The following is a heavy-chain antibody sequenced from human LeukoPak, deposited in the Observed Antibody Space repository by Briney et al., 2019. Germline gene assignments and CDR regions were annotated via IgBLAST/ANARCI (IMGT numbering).Heavy chain of an antibody. D-gene: IGHD6-6*01. CDR3: ARQTSSSSRVDF. Sequence: GESLKISCKGSGYMFSNYWIGWVRQMPGKSLEWMGTIYPGDSDTTYSPSLQGQVTISADKSISTAYLQWNSLKASDTVMYFCARQTSSSSRVDFWGQGTLVTVSS. CDR2: IYPGDSDT. CDR1: GYMFSNYW. V-gene: IGHV5-51*01. J-gene: IGHJ4*02.